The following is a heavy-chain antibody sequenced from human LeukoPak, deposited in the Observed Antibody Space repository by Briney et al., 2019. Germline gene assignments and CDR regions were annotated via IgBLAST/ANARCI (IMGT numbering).Heavy chain of an antibody. CDR1: GGSISSSSYS. J-gene: IGHJ6*02. V-gene: IGHV4-39*01. CDR2: IYYSGST. CDR3: ARSKGSRRYYYYGMDV. D-gene: IGHD2-15*01. Sequence: PSETLSLTCTVSGGSISSSSYSWGWIRQPPGKGLEWIGSIYYSGSTYYNPSLKSRVTISVDTSKNQFSLKLSSVTAADTAVYYCARSKGSRRYYYYGMDVWGQGTTVTVSS.